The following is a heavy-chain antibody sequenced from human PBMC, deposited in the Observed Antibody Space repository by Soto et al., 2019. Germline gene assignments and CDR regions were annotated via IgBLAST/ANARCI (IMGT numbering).Heavy chain of an antibody. Sequence: QVQLQESGPGLVKPSQTLSLTCTVSGDSITSGVHYWSWIRQLPGKGLEWIGYIFYSGPTYYNPSLKTRVTIAVVTSKNQFSLTLNSVTAADTAVYYCARDRVMLTFGGASEEWGIDSWGQGTLVPVSS. CDR1: GDSITSGVHY. CDR2: IFYSGPT. D-gene: IGHD3-16*01. V-gene: IGHV4-31*03. J-gene: IGHJ4*02. CDR3: ARDRVMLTFGGASEEWGIDS.